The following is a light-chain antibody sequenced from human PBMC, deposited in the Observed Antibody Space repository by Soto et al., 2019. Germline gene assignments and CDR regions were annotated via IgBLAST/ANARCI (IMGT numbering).Light chain of an antibody. J-gene: IGKJ1*01. CDR1: QSVTSNY. CDR2: GAS. CDR3: QQYVRSPWT. V-gene: IGKV3-20*01. Sequence: IVLAQSPGTLSFSPGEGATLSWRASQSVTSNYLAWYQQIPGQAPRPLIYGASSRVPGIPDKFSGSGSGTDFTLTISRLEPEDFAVYFCQQYVRSPWTFGQGTKVDIK.